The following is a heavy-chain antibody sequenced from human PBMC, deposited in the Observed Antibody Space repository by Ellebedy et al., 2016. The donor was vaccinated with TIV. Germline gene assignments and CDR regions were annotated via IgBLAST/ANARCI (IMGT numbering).Heavy chain of an antibody. CDR2: IYYSGST. J-gene: IGHJ4*02. D-gene: IGHD5-18*01. CDR3: ARGTSGYSYGGLDY. V-gene: IGHV4-59*12. CDR1: GGSISPYY. Sequence: MPGGSLRLSCTVSGGSISPYYWSWIRQHPGKGLEWIGYIYYSGSTYYNPSLKSRVTISVDTSKNQFSLKLSSVTAADTAVYYCARGTSGYSYGGLDYWGQGTLVTVSS.